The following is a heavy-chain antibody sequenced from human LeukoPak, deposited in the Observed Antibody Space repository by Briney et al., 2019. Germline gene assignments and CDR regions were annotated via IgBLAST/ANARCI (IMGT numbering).Heavy chain of an antibody. CDR1: GFPFSRYW. D-gene: IGHD5-12*01. CDR2: IKQDGSKK. J-gene: IGHJ4*02. CDR3: TRVGYIDEGIDY. V-gene: IGHV3-7*04. Sequence: GGSLRLSCVASGFPFSRYWMSWVRQAPGKGLEWVANIKQDGSKKSYVDSVKGRFTISRDNAKNSLYLQMNSLRAEDTAIYYCTRVGYIDEGIDYWGQGTLVTVSS.